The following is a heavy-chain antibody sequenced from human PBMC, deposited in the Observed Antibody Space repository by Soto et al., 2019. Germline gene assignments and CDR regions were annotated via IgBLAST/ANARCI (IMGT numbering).Heavy chain of an antibody. CDR1: GFTFSSYA. V-gene: IGHV3-23*01. CDR2: ISGSGGST. J-gene: IGHJ5*02. CDR3: AKEPLGYCSSTSCRGRQSWFDP. Sequence: LRLSCAASGFTFSSYAMSWVRQAPGKGLEWVSAISGSGGSTYYADSVKGRFTISRDNSKNTLYLQMNSLRAEDTAVYYCAKEPLGYCSSTSCRGRQSWFDPWGQGTLVTVSS. D-gene: IGHD2-2*01.